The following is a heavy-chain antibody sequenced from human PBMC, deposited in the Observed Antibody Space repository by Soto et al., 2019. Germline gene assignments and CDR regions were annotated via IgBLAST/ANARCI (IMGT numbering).Heavy chain of an antibody. D-gene: IGHD3-10*01. V-gene: IGHV3-33*01. J-gene: IGHJ6*03. CDR1: GFTFSSYG. CDR3: ARDGDLWFGESNYYYYYMDV. Sequence: GGSLRLSCAASGFTFSSYGMHWVRQAPGKGLEWVAVIWYDGSNKYYADSVKGRFTISRDNSKNTLYLQMNSLRAEDTAVYYCARDGDLWFGESNYYYYYMDVWGKGTTVTVSS. CDR2: IWYDGSNK.